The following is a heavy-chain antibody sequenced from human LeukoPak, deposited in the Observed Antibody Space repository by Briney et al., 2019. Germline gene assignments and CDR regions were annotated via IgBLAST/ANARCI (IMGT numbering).Heavy chain of an antibody. V-gene: IGHV4-39*01. CDR2: LYYGGST. Sequence: PSETLSLTCTVSGDSFSSTSYYWGWIRQPPGKGLEWIGSLYYGGSTYYNPFLKSRVTISGDTAKNQFSLMLSSVTAADTAVYYCARNKRFGDLLGFGPGDYWGQGTLVTVSS. CDR3: ARNKRFGDLLGFGPGDY. J-gene: IGHJ4*02. CDR1: GDSFSSTSYY. D-gene: IGHD3-10*01.